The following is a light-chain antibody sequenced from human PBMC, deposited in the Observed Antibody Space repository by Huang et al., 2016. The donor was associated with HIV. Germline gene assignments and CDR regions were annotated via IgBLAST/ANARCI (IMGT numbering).Light chain of an antibody. J-gene: IGKJ1*01. CDR3: QQRSNWPRT. Sequence: EIVLTQSPATLSLSPGERATLSCRASQSVSSYLAWYQQKPGQAPRLRSYDASSRATGIPARFSGSGSGTDFTLTISSLEPEDFAVYYCQQRSNWPRTFGQGTKVEIK. CDR1: QSVSSY. V-gene: IGKV3-11*01. CDR2: DAS.